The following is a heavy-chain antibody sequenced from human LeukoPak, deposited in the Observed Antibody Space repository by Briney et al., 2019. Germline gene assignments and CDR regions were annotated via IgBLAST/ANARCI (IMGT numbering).Heavy chain of an antibody. CDR2: IRNRANGYTT. V-gene: IGHV3-72*01. CDR3: VRVRHGDSCDL. J-gene: IGHJ4*02. CDR1: GFTFSGHY. Sequence: GGSLRLSCEASGFTFSGHYMDWVRQAPGKGPEWVGRIRNRANGYTTDYGASVKGRFTISRDDSKNSMYLQLSSLKTEDTALYYCVRVRHGDSCDLWGQGTLVTVSS. D-gene: IGHD4-17*01.